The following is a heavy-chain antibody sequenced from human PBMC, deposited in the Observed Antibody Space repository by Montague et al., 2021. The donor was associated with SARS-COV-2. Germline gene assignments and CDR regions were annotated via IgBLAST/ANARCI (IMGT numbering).Heavy chain of an antibody. CDR1: GGSISSGGYY. CDR2: IYYSGST. V-gene: IGHV4-31*03. J-gene: IGHJ6*02. D-gene: IGHD3-3*01. Sequence: TLSLTCTVSGGSISSGGYYWSWIRQHPGKGLEWIGYIYYSGSTYYNPSLKSRVTISVDTSKNQFSLKLSSVTAADTAVYYCARDLGNLYDFLSTSYGMDVWGQGTTVTVSS. CDR3: ARDLGNLYDFLSTSYGMDV.